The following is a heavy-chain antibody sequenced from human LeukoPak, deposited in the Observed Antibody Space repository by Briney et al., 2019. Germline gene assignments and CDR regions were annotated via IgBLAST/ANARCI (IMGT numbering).Heavy chain of an antibody. CDR2: ISSSSSYI. CDR1: GFTFSSYA. Sequence: GGSLRLSCAASGFTFSSYAMSWVRQAPGKGLEWVSSISSSSSYIYYADSVKGRFTISRDNAKNSLYLQMNSLRAEDTAVYYCARFVATITYNWFDPWGQGTLVTVSS. D-gene: IGHD5-12*01. CDR3: ARFVATITYNWFDP. V-gene: IGHV3-21*01. J-gene: IGHJ5*02.